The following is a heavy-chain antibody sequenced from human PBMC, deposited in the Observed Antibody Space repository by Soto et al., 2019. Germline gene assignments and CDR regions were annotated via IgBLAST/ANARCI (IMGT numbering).Heavy chain of an antibody. CDR3: ACRITSFGVVKYYFEY. CDR1: GFSLSTSGVA. Sequence: SGPTLVNPTQTLTLTCTFSGFSLSTSGVAVGWIRQPPGKALVWIARIYWNNDKRYSPPLKSSHTIPKYTSKNQGVLTMTNMNPVDTATYYCACRITSFGVVKYYFEYWGQGTLVTVSS. D-gene: IGHD3-3*01. V-gene: IGHV2-5*01. J-gene: IGHJ4*02. CDR2: IYWNNDK.